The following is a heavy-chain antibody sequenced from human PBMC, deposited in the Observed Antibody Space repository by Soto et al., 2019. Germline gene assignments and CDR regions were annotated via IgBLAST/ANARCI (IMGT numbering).Heavy chain of an antibody. CDR3: ARQGQDLRASWRSLVGGDAFDI. D-gene: IGHD3-10*01. Sequence: QVQLQESGPGLVKPSETLSLTCTVSGGSISSYYWSWIRQPPGKGLEWIGYIYYSGSTNYNPSLSSRVTIAVATSKNQCSLKLSSVPAADTAVYYGARQGQDLRASWRSLVGGDAFDIWGQGTMVTVSS. CDR2: IYYSGST. J-gene: IGHJ3*02. V-gene: IGHV4-59*08. CDR1: GGSISSYY.